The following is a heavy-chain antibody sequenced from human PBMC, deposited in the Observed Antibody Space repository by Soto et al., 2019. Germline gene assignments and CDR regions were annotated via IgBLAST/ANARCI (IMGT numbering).Heavy chain of an antibody. CDR3: AREADAGNPDY. CDR1: GFTLSSYR. Sequence: GGSLRLSCAASGFTLSSYRMNWVRQAPGKGLEWVSSISSSSSYIYYADSVKGRFTISRDNAKNSLYLQMNSLRAEDTAVYYCAREADAGNPDYWGQGTLVTVSS. CDR2: ISSSSSYI. D-gene: IGHD2-15*01. V-gene: IGHV3-21*01. J-gene: IGHJ4*02.